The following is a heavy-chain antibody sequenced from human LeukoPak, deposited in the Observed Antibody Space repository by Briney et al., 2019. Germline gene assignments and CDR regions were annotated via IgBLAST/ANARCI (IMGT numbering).Heavy chain of an antibody. CDR1: GFTFSSYA. V-gene: IGHV3-23*01. CDR3: AKGGSMITFGGVHFDY. J-gene: IGHJ4*02. D-gene: IGHD3-16*01. Sequence: GGSLRLSCAASGFTFSSYAMSWVRQAPGKGPEWVSAISGSGGSTYYADSVKGRFTISRDNSKNTLYLQMNSLRAEDTAVYYCAKGGSMITFGGVHFDYWGQGTLVTVSS. CDR2: ISGSGGST.